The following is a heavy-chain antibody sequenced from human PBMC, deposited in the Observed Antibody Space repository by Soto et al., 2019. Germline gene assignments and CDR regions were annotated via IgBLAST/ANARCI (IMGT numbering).Heavy chain of an antibody. CDR2: ISGSGGST. J-gene: IGHJ6*02. CDR1: GFTFSSYA. V-gene: IGHV3-23*01. Sequence: GGSLRLSCAASGFTFSSYAMSWVRQAPGKGLEWVSAISGSGGSTYYADSVKGRFTISRDNSKNTLYLQMNSLRAEDTAVYYCAKAIVEMATMWLSYYYGMDVWGQGTTVTVSS. CDR3: AKAIVEMATMWLSYYYGMDV. D-gene: IGHD3-22*01.